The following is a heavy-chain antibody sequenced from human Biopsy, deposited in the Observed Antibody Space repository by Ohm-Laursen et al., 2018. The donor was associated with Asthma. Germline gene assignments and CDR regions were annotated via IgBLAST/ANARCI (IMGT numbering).Heavy chain of an antibody. CDR1: GDSFSNYA. Sequence: FSVKVSCKASGDSFSNYAISWVRQAPGQGLEWMGGLIPVLGTPDHAQMFEGRVTITADGSTSTAYMELSSLSSEDTAVYYCARGYSGSDRIVYYYSGLEVWGQGTTVTVSS. CDR3: ARGYSGSDRIVYYYSGLEV. CDR2: LIPVLGTP. J-gene: IGHJ6*02. V-gene: IGHV1-69*01. D-gene: IGHD5-12*01.